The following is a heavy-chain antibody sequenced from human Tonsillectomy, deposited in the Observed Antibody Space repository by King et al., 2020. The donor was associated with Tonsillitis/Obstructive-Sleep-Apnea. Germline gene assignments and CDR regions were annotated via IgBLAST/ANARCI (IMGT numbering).Heavy chain of an antibody. CDR2: ISWNSGTI. CDR1: GFTFEDYA. D-gene: IGHD1-26*01. J-gene: IGHJ3*02. Sequence: VQLVESGGGLVQPGRSLRLSCAASGFTFEDYAIHWVRQAPGKGMEWVSGISWNSGTIGYADSVKGRFTISRDNAKNSLYLQMNSLRAEDTALYYCAKDVIWELLNAGGAFDIWGQGTMVTVSS. V-gene: IGHV3-9*01. CDR3: AKDVIWELLNAGGAFDI.